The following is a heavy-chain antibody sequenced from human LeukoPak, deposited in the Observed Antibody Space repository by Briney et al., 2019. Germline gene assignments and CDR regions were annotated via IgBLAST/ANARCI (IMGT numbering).Heavy chain of an antibody. D-gene: IGHD1-14*01. Sequence: PSETLSLTCTVSGGPINSYYWSWIRQPPGKGLEWIGYISYTGGETNYNPSLKSRLTISVDTSKNQFSLMLTSVTAADTAVYYCARQPGGTAAFDIWAQGTMVTVSS. CDR2: ISYTGGET. CDR1: GGPINSYY. V-gene: IGHV4-59*08. CDR3: ARQPGGTAAFDI. J-gene: IGHJ3*02.